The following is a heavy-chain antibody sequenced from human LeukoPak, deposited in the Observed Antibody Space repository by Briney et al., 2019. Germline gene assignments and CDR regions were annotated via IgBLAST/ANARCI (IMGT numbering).Heavy chain of an antibody. D-gene: IGHD1-1*01. Sequence: PSETLSLTCTVSGGSFSGYHWSWIRQSPVKGLEWIGTMAINGNTDCSPPLWSRVTISLDTTKTHLSLRLTSVTAADSAMYYCARHTVEGPGAHFEYWGQGTLVTVSS. V-gene: IGHV4-4*09. CDR2: MAINGNT. CDR1: GGSFSGYH. J-gene: IGHJ4*02. CDR3: ARHTVEGPGAHFEY.